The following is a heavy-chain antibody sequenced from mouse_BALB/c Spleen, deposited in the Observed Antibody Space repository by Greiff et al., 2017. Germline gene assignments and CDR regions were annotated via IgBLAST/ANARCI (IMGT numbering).Heavy chain of an antibody. J-gene: IGHJ1*01. D-gene: IGHD2-3*01. CDR1: GFSLTSYG. V-gene: IGHV2-2*02. CDR3: ARVYDGPYWYFDV. Sequence: VQLQQSGPGLVQPSQSLSITCTVSGFSLTSYGVHWVRQSPGKGLEWLGVIWSGGSTDYNAAFISRLSISKDNSKSQVFFKMNSLQANDTAIYYCARVYDGPYWYFDVWGAGTTVTVSS. CDR2: IWSGGST.